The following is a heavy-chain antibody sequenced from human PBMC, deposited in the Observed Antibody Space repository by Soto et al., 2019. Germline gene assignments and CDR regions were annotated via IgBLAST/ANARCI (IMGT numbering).Heavy chain of an antibody. J-gene: IGHJ4*02. CDR1: GFVFKDSS. CDR2: IRDRAYNYAT. D-gene: IGHD1-20*01. CDR3: TRRISAAPDY. Sequence: EVLLVESGGGLVQPGGSLKLSCAASGFVFKDSSIHWVRQASGKGLEWVGRIRDRAYNYATAYAASVEGRFTISRDDSDNTAYLHMSSLKTEDTAIYYCTRRISAAPDYWGQGTLVTVSS. V-gene: IGHV3-73*01.